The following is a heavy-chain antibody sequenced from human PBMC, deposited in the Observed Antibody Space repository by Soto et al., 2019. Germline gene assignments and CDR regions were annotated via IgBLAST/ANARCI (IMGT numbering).Heavy chain of an antibody. CDR1: EGKIVGYG. V-gene: IGHV4-59*01. CDR2: IYYSGST. J-gene: IGHJ4*02. D-gene: IGHD3-3*01. Sequence: SVTNCVTRSVAEGKIVGYGGSWIRKNPGKGLEWIGYIYYSGSTNYNPSLKSRVTISVDTSKNQFSLKLSSVTAADTAVYYCARVVGDFWSGYYDYWGQGTLVTVSS. CDR3: ARVVGDFWSGYYDY.